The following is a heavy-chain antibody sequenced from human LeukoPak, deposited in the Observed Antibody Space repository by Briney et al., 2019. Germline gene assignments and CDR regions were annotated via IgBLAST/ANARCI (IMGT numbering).Heavy chain of an antibody. Sequence: GGSLRLSCAASGFTFGDTWMNWVRQVPGQGLEWVTNIKQDGSEKFYVASVKGRFTISRGNGKSSLYLQMNSLRAEDTALYYCATSYDMGWLIGYWGQGTLVTVSS. CDR2: IKQDGSEK. CDR1: GFTFGDTW. CDR3: ATSYDMGWLIGY. D-gene: IGHD3/OR15-3a*01. V-gene: IGHV3-7*03. J-gene: IGHJ4*02.